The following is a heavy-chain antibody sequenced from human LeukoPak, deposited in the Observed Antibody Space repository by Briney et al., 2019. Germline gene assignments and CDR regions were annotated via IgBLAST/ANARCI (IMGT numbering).Heavy chain of an antibody. CDR3: AANYYYYYYMDV. CDR2: IRYDGSNK. CDR1: GFTFSSYG. D-gene: IGHD2-15*01. V-gene: IGHV3-30*02. Sequence: PGGSLRLSCAASGFTFSSYGMHWVRQAPGKGLEWVAFIRYDGSNKYYADSVKGRFTISRDNSKNTLYLQMNSLRAEDTAVYYCAANYYYYYYMDVWGKGTTVTVSS. J-gene: IGHJ6*03.